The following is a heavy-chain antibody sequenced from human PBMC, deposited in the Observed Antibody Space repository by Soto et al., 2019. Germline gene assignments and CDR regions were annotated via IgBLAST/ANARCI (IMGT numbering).Heavy chain of an antibody. CDR3: AKEGTYHPTPRETGYSSSWYVDY. V-gene: IGHV3-30*18. CDR1: GFTFSSYG. D-gene: IGHD6-13*01. CDR2: ISYDGSNK. J-gene: IGHJ4*02. Sequence: GGSLRLSCAASGFTFSSYGMHWVRQAPGKGLEWVAVISYDGSNKYYADSVKGRFTISRDNSKNTLYLQMNSLRAEDTAVYYSAKEGTYHPTPRETGYSSSWYVDYGGQGTLVTVPQ.